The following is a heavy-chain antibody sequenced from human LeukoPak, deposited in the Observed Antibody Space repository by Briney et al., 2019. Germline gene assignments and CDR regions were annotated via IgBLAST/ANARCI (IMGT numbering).Heavy chain of an antibody. CDR1: GFTLSSYS. CDR3: AKDRANWAIDD. CDR2: IGGDGVA. V-gene: IGHV3-48*01. D-gene: IGHD2-2*02. Sequence: GGSLRLSCVASGFTLSSYSTNWVRQAPGKGLEWVSYIGGDGVAFYADSVKGRFTMSKDDARKSLYLQMSSLRVEDTALYYCAKDRANWAIDDWGQGTQVTVSS. J-gene: IGHJ4*02.